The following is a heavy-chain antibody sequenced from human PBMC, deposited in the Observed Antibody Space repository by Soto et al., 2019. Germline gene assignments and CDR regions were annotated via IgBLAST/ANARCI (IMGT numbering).Heavy chain of an antibody. CDR3: ARGVLL. J-gene: IGHJ4*02. CDR2: ISNSGST. CDR1: GGSISSGGYC. V-gene: IGHV4-31*03. Sequence: QVQLQESGPGLVKPSQTLSLTCTVSGGSISSGGYCWSWIRQHPGKGLEWIGCISNSGSTYYNSSLKSRVTISVDTPENQFSLKLTSVTDADTAVYYCARGVLLWGQGTLVTVSS.